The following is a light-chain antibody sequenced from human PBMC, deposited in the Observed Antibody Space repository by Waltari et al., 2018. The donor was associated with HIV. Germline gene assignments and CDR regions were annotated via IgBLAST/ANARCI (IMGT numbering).Light chain of an antibody. CDR2: DAS. J-gene: IGKJ2*01. CDR3: HQRGSWPGT. CDR1: QSVRTS. Sequence: EIVLTQSPATLSLSPGERATLSWRASQSVRTSLIWYQQKAGQAPRLLIYDASNRATGIPARFSGSGSGRDFTLTISSLEPEDFAVYYCHQRGSWPGTFGRGTKLEVK. V-gene: IGKV3-11*02.